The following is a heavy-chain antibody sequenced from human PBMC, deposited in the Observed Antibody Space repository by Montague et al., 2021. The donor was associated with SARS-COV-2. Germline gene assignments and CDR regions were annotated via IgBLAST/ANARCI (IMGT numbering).Heavy chain of an antibody. D-gene: IGHD3-10*01. CDR3: AIVKGNYYGSGSYYYYYYYGVVV. J-gene: IGHJ6*02. V-gene: IGHV4-59*01. CDR1: GGSISSYY. CDR2: IYYSGST. Sequence: SETLSLTCTVSGGSISSYYWSWIRQPPGKGLEWIGYIYYSGSTNYNPSLKSRVTISVDTSKNQFSLKLSSVTAADTAVYYCAIVKGNYYGSGSYYYYYYYGVVVWGQGTRVTVSS.